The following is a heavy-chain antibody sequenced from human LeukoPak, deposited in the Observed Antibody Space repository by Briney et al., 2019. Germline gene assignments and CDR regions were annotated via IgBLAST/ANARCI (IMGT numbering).Heavy chain of an antibody. CDR3: ARHFRVGATQSNFDF. Sequence: GASLQISCKGSGSICNTYWIAWGRQLPGKGLEVMGIVYPGDSDTRYSPSFQGQVTISVDKSISTAYLQWSSLKASDTAIYYCARHFRVGATQSNFDFWGQGTLVTVSS. V-gene: IGHV5-51*01. D-gene: IGHD1-26*01. CDR2: VYPGDSDT. CDR1: GSICNTYW. J-gene: IGHJ4*02.